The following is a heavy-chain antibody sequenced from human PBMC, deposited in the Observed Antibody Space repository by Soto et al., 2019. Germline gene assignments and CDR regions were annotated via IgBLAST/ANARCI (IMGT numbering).Heavy chain of an antibody. CDR1: GYTLTELS. CDR2: FDPEDGET. CDR3: ATTDHFLVYCSGGSCYLMAV. D-gene: IGHD2-15*01. V-gene: IGHV1-24*01. J-gene: IGHJ6*02. Sequence: ASVKVSCKVSGYTLTELSMHWVRQAPGKGLEWMGGFDPEDGETFYAQRFQGRVTMTEDTSTDTAYMELRSLRSEDTAVYYCATTDHFLVYCSGGSCYLMAVWGQGTTDTVSS.